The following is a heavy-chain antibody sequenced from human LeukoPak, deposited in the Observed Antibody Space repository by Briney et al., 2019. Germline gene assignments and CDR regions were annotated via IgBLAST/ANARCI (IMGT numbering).Heavy chain of an antibody. CDR2: IRYDGSNK. Sequence: GGSLRLSCAASGFTFSSYGMHWVRQAPGKGLEWVAFIRYDGSNKYYADSVKGRFNISRDNSKNTLYLQMNSLRAEDTAVYYCAKTYISSRAHYYYYYYMDVWGKGTTVTISS. V-gene: IGHV3-30*02. CDR3: AKTYISSRAHYYYYYYMDV. D-gene: IGHD6-13*01. J-gene: IGHJ6*03. CDR1: GFTFSSYG.